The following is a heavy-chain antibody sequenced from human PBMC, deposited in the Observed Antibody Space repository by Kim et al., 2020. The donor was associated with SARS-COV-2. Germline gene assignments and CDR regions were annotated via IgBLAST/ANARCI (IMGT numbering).Heavy chain of an antibody. CDR3: ANQLGGQWLTPDP. Sequence: GGSLRLSCAASGFTFSTYAMNWVRQAPGKGLEWVSAISGSSSHTYYADSVKGRFTISRDNSKNTLYLQMNSLRAEDTAVYYCANQLGGQWLTPDPWGQGTLVTVSS. CDR1: GFTFSTYA. D-gene: IGHD6-19*01. J-gene: IGHJ5*02. V-gene: IGHV3-23*01. CDR2: ISGSSSHT.